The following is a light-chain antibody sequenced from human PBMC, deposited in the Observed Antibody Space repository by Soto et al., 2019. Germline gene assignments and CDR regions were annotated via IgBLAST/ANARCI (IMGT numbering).Light chain of an antibody. V-gene: IGKV1-17*01. CDR2: AAS. CDR1: QGIRND. Sequence: DIPMTQSPSSLSASVGDRVTITCRASQGIRNDVGWYQQKPGKAPKRLIYAASSLQSGVTSRFSGSGSGTEFTRTISSLQPEDFATYCCLQHNSYPLTFGGGTKVEIK. CDR3: LQHNSYPLT. J-gene: IGKJ4*01.